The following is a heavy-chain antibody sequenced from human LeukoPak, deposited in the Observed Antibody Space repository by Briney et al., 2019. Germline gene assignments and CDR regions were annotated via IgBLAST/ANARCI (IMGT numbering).Heavy chain of an antibody. D-gene: IGHD3-16*01. CDR3: AVPGGNGGYFDY. J-gene: IGHJ4*02. V-gene: IGHV3-23*01. Sequence: GGSLRLSCAASGFTFSSHAMSWVRQAPGKGLEWVAAITGSGVTTYYADSVKGRFTISRDNSKNTLHLQMNSLRAEDTAVYYCAVPGGNGGYFDYWGQGTLVTVSS. CDR1: GFTFSSHA. CDR2: ITGSGVTT.